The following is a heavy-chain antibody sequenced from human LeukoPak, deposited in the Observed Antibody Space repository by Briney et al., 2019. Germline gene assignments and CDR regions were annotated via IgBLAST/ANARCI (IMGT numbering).Heavy chain of an antibody. D-gene: IGHD3-10*01. CDR2: FIPIIGTP. CDR3: ARSHYYGSGSISYCFPY. V-gene: IGHV1-69*13. CDR1: GGTFSSYA. Sequence: SVKVSCKASGGTFSSYAISWVRQAPGQGLEWMAGFIPIIGTPNYAQKFQGRVTITADESTSTAYMELSSLRSEDTAVYYCARSHYYGSGSISYCFPYWGQGTLVTVSS. J-gene: IGHJ4*02.